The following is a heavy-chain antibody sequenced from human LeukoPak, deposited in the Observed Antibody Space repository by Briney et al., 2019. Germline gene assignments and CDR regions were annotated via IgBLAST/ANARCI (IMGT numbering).Heavy chain of an antibody. V-gene: IGHV3-21*01. J-gene: IGHJ6*02. CDR2: ISSSSSYI. CDR1: GFTFSSYS. Sequence: GGSLRLSCAASGFTFSSYSMNWVRQVPGKGLEWVSSISSSSSYIYYADSEKGRFTISRDNAKNSLYLQMNSLRAEDTAVYYCARDIVATITPYYYYYGMDVWGQGTTVTVSS. D-gene: IGHD5-12*01. CDR3: ARDIVATITPYYYYYGMDV.